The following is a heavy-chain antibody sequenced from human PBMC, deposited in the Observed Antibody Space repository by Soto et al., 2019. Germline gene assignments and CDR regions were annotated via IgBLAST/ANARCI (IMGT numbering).Heavy chain of an antibody. CDR3: ARAARYYDSSGYTLDY. Sequence: GGSLRLSCAASGFTFSSYGVHWVRQAPGKGPEWVAVIWYDGSNKYYADSVKGRFTISRDNSKNTLYLQMNSLRAEDTAVYYCARAARYYDSSGYTLDYWGQGTLVTVSS. V-gene: IGHV3-33*01. CDR2: IWYDGSNK. J-gene: IGHJ4*02. CDR1: GFTFSSYG. D-gene: IGHD3-22*01.